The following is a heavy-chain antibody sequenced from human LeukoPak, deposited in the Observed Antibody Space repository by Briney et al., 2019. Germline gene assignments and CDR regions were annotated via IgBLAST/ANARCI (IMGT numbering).Heavy chain of an antibody. CDR2: INAGNGNT. CDR3: ARGETPGSYYRS. V-gene: IGHV1-3*03. Sequence: EASVKVSCKASGYTFTSYAMHWVRQAPGQRLEWMGWINAGNGNTQYSQEFQDRVTITRDTSASTAYMELSSLRSEDMAVYYCARGETPGSYYRSWGQGTLVTVCS. J-gene: IGHJ5*02. CDR1: GYTFTSYA. D-gene: IGHD3-10*01.